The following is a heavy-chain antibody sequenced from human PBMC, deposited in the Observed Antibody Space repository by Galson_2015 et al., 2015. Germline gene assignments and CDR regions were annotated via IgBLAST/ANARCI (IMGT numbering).Heavy chain of an antibody. CDR2: MYNSGRA. Sequence: LSLTCTVSGDSISNFYWSWLRQPPGKGLEWIGYMYNSGRANYSPSLKSRVTISVDTSKNQFSLKLTSVTTADTAVYYCARNSGSNYYFDHWGQGTLVTVSS. J-gene: IGHJ4*02. D-gene: IGHD1-26*01. V-gene: IGHV4-59*01. CDR3: ARNSGSNYYFDH. CDR1: GDSISNFY.